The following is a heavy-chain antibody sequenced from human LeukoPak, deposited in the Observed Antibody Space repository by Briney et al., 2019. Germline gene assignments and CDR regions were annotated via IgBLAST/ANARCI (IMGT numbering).Heavy chain of an antibody. CDR2: IKHSGST. D-gene: IGHD3-10*01. J-gene: IGHJ4*02. CDR1: GGSFSGYY. V-gene: IGHV4-34*01. Sequence: SETLSLTCAVYGGSFSGYYWSWIRQPPGKGLEWIGEIKHSGSTNYNPSLKSRVTISVDTSKNQFSLKLSSVTAADTAVYYCARGEPREDMVRGVIGPHSPPDYWGQGTLVTVSS. CDR3: ARGEPREDMVRGVIGPHSPPDY.